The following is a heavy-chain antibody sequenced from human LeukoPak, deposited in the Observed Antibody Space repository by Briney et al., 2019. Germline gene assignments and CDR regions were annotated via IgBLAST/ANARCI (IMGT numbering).Heavy chain of an antibody. V-gene: IGHV4-39*01. CDR3: ARPQGPPQHDYGDRRGRNWFDP. J-gene: IGHJ5*02. CDR1: GGSVSSYY. Sequence: SETLSLTCSVSGGSVSSYYWGWIRQPPGKGLEWIGSIYYSGSTYYNPSLKSRVTISVDTSKNQFSLKLSSVTAADTAVYYCARPQGPPQHDYGDRRGRNWFDPWGQGTLVTVSS. CDR2: IYYSGST. D-gene: IGHD4-17*01.